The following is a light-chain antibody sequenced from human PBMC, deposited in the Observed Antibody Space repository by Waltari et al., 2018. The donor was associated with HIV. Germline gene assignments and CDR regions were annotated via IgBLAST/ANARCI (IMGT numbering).Light chain of an antibody. CDR1: SLRSYY. Sequence: SSELTQDPAVSVALGQTVRITCQGDSLRSYYASWYQQKPGQAPVLVMYGKNNRPSGIPDRFSGSSSGNTASLTITGAQAEDEGDYYCNSRDSSGNHVVFGGGTKVTVL. CDR3: NSRDSSGNHVV. CDR2: GKN. V-gene: IGLV3-19*01. J-gene: IGLJ2*01.